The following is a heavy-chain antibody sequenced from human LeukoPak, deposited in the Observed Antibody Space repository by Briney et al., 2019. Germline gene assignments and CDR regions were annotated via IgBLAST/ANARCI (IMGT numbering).Heavy chain of an antibody. CDR2: ISSSSSYI. J-gene: IGHJ4*02. D-gene: IGHD3-10*01. CDR1: GFTFSSYS. Sequence: PGGSLRLSCAASGFTFSSYSMNWVRQAPGKGLEWVSSISSSSSYIYYADSVKGRFTISRDKAKNSLYLQMNSLRAEDTAVYYCARSSYYYGSGRGDYWGQGTLVTVSS. CDR3: ARSSYYYGSGRGDY. V-gene: IGHV3-21*01.